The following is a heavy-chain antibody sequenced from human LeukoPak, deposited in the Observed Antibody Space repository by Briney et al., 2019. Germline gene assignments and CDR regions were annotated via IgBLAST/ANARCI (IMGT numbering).Heavy chain of an antibody. V-gene: IGHV3-23*01. Sequence: GGSLRLSCAASGFTLSNYGMSWVRQAPGKGLEWVSTISGSGGSTYYADSVKGRFTISRDNSKNTLYLQMNSLRAEDTAVYYCARAGSYDSSGYYYMDVWGKGTTVTTSS. D-gene: IGHD3-22*01. CDR2: ISGSGGST. J-gene: IGHJ6*03. CDR3: ARAGSYDSSGYYYMDV. CDR1: GFTLSNYG.